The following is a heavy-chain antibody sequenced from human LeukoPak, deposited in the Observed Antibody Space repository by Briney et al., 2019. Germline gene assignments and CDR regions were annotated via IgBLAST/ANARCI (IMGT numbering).Heavy chain of an antibody. Sequence: ASVRVSCKASGYPFNNYDINWVRQATGQGLEWMGWMNPHSGKTGYAQNFQGRVTMTRDTSISTAYMELSSLRSEDTAVYYCAREVGYSGYDLGVLGYWGQGTLVTVSS. D-gene: IGHD5-12*01. J-gene: IGHJ4*02. CDR2: MNPHSGKT. CDR3: AREVGYSGYDLGVLGY. CDR1: GYPFNNYD. V-gene: IGHV1-8*01.